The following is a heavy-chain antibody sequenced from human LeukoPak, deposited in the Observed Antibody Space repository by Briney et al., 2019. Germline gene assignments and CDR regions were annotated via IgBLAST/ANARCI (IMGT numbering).Heavy chain of an antibody. Sequence: PGGSLRLXCAASGFTFSSYAMSWDRQAPGKGLEWVSAISGSGGSTYYADSVKGRFTISRDNSKNTLYLQMNSLRAEDTAVYYCAKDGYDYYYYYMDVWGKGTTVTVSS. D-gene: IGHD1-1*01. CDR2: ISGSGGST. V-gene: IGHV3-23*01. CDR1: GFTFSSYA. CDR3: AKDGYDYYYYYMDV. J-gene: IGHJ6*03.